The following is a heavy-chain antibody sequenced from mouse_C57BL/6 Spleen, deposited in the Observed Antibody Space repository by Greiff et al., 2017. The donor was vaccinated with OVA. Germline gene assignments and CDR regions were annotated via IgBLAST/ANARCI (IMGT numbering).Heavy chain of an antibody. CDR1: GYTFTSYD. D-gene: IGHD2-1*01. CDR3: ARSEGNYYFDY. CDR2: IYPRDGST. J-gene: IGHJ2*01. Sequence: VQGVESGPELVKPGASVKLSCKASGYTFTSYDINWVKQRPGQGLEWIGWIYPRDGSTKYNEKFKGKATLTVDTSSSTAYMELHSLTSEDSAVYFCARSEGNYYFDYWGQGTTLTVSS. V-gene: IGHV1-85*01.